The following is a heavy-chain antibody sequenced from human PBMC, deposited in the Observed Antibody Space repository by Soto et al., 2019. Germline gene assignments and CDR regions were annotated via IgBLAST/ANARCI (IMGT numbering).Heavy chain of an antibody. J-gene: IGHJ6*02. CDR1: GYTFTSYY. CDR2: INPSGGST. D-gene: IGHD3-10*01. Sequence: ASVKVSCKASGYTFTSYYMHWVRQAPGQGLEWMGIINPSGGSTSYAQKFQGRVTMTRDTSTSTVYMELSSLRSEDTAVYYCARSGALYGSGSSTYYYYGMDVWGQGTTVTVS. CDR3: ARSGALYGSGSSTYYYYGMDV. V-gene: IGHV1-46*01.